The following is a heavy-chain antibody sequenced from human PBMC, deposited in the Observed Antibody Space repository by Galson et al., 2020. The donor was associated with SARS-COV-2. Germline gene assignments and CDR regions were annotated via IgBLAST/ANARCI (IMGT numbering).Heavy chain of an antibody. Sequence: TGGSLRLSCTASGFSFSSHAMHWVRQAPGKGLEWVAVISYDGSNKYYADSVKGRLTISRDNSRNTLYVEMNSLTSEDTAVYFCARDRFFYYDDDRGVYDYYGMDVWGQGTTVTVSS. D-gene: IGHD4-17*01. CDR2: ISYDGSNK. CDR1: GFSFSSHA. V-gene: IGHV3-30*04. CDR3: ARDRFFYYDDDRGVYDYYGMDV. J-gene: IGHJ6*02.